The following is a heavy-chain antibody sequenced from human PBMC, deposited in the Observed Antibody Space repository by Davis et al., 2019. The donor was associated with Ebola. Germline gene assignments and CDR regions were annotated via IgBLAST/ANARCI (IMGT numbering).Heavy chain of an antibody. CDR3: ARSRGRWNYYGMDV. Sequence: SETLSLTCAVYGGSSSGYYWSWIRQHPGKGLEWIGYTYYSGSTYYNPSLKSRVTISVDTSKNQFSLKLSSVTAADTAVYYCARSRGRWNYYGMDVWGQGTTVTVSS. V-gene: IGHV4-31*11. CDR2: TYYSGST. D-gene: IGHD4-23*01. CDR1: GGSSSGYY. J-gene: IGHJ6*02.